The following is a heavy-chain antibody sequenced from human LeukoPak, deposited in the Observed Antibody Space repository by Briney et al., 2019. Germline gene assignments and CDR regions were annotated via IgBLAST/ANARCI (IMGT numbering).Heavy chain of an antibody. Sequence: ASVKVSCKASGYTFTGYYMHWVRQAPGQGLEWMGRINPNGGGTNYAQKFQGRVTMTRDTSISTAYMELSRLTSDDTAVYYCARQDTGGYSYLGDYWGQGTLVTVSS. CDR1: GYTFTGYY. D-gene: IGHD2-8*02. CDR3: ARQDTGGYSYLGDY. J-gene: IGHJ4*02. CDR2: INPNGGGT. V-gene: IGHV1-2*06.